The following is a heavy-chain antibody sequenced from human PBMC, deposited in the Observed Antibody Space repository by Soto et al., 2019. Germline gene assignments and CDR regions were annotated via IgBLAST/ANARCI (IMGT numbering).Heavy chain of an antibody. Sequence: SGTLSLTCTVSGGSISSGGYYWSWIRQNTGKGLEWIGYIYYSGISHYNPSLKSRLTISVDRSKNQFTLQLTSVTVLDTAVYYCATSYGNAWYTYWGQGTQVTVSS. V-gene: IGHV4-31*03. CDR1: GGSISSGGYY. CDR3: ATSYGNAWYTY. CDR2: IYYSGIS. J-gene: IGHJ4*02. D-gene: IGHD6-13*01.